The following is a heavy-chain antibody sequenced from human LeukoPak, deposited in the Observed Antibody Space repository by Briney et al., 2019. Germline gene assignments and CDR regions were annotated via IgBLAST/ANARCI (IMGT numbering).Heavy chain of an antibody. CDR1: GFTFSDYY. V-gene: IGHV3-11*04. D-gene: IGHD2-15*01. J-gene: IGHJ6*02. CDR2: ISSSSSTI. Sequence: GGSLRLSCAASGFTFSDYYMSWIRQAPGKGLEWVSYISSSSSTIYYADSVKGRFTISRDNAKNSLYLQMNSLRAEDTAVYYCARPLTPYIVVVVAADYGMDVWGQGTTVTVSS. CDR3: ARPLTPYIVVVVAADYGMDV.